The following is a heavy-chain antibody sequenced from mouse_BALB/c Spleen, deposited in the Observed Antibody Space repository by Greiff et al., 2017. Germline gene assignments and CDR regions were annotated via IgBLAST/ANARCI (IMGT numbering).Heavy chain of an antibody. Sequence: VQLQQSGPELVKPGASVKISCKASGYAFSSSWMNWVKQRPGQGLEWIGRIYPGDGDTNYNGKFKGKATLTADKSSSTAYMQLSSLTSVDSAVYFCARVTTAVAEDYAMDYWGQGTSVTVSS. D-gene: IGHD1-1*01. CDR2: IYPGDGDT. CDR1: GYAFSSSW. CDR3: ARVTTAVAEDYAMDY. V-gene: IGHV1-82*01. J-gene: IGHJ4*01.